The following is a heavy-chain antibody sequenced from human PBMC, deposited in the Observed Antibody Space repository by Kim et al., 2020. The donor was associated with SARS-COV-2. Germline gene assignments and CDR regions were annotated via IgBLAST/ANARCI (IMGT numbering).Heavy chain of an antibody. V-gene: IGHV3-74*01. CDR2: ISTDGSKT. J-gene: IGHJ4*03. Sequence: GGTLRLSCTASGFTFSGNWMHWVRQGPGKGRVWVFGISTDGSKTRYADSVKGRFTIFRDNAKNTLYLQMNSVRDEDKAVYYCGSCSGCYYFDFWGQGTLVTVSS. D-gene: IGHD1-26*01. CDR1: GFTFSGNW. CDR3: GSCSGCYYFDF.